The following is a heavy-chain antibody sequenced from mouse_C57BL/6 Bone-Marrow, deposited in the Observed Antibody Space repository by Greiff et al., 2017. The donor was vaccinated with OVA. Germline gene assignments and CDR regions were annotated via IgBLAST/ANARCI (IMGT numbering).Heavy chain of an antibody. J-gene: IGHJ4*01. CDR2: INPSNGGT. CDR3: ASPPYYGSTLYYAMDY. V-gene: IGHV1-53*01. D-gene: IGHD1-1*01. Sequence: QVQLQQPGTELVKPGASVKLSCKASGYTFTSYWMHWVKQRPGQGLEWIGNINPSNGGTNYNEKFKSKATLTVDKSSSTAYMQLSSLTSEDSAVYYCASPPYYGSTLYYAMDYWGQGTSVTVSS. CDR1: GYTFTSYW.